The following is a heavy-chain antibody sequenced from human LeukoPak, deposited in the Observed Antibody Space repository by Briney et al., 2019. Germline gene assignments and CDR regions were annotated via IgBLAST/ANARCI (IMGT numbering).Heavy chain of an antibody. V-gene: IGHV1-69*06. CDR1: GGTFSNYA. Sequence: AASVKVSCRASGGTFSNYAISWVRQAPGQGLEWMGGIIPIFGTANYAQKFRGRVTITADKSTSTAYMELSSLRSEDTAVYYCASGGYCSGGSCSSLFYDYWGQGTLVTVSS. D-gene: IGHD2-15*01. CDR3: ASGGYCSGGSCSSLFYDY. J-gene: IGHJ4*02. CDR2: IIPIFGTA.